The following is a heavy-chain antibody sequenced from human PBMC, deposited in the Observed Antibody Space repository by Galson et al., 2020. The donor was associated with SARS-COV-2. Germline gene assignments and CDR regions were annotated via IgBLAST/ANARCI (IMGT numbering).Heavy chain of an antibody. D-gene: IGHD5-18*01. CDR1: GFTFSTYA. V-gene: IGHV3-30*04. Sequence: GESLKISYATSGFTFSTYALHWVRQAPGKGLEWVSLMSYDGSNKYYADSVKGRFTISRDNSKNTLYLQMNSLRAEDTAVYYCARVAWGGYRYYNYYAMDVWGQGSTVTVS. J-gene: IGHJ6*02. CDR3: ARVAWGGYRYYNYYAMDV. CDR2: MSYDGSNK.